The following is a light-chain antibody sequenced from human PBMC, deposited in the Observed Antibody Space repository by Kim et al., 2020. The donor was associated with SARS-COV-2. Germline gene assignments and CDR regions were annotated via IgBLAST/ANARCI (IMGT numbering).Light chain of an antibody. CDR2: AAS. CDR3: QEADSFPRT. Sequence: DIQMTQSPSSVSASVGDSVTITCRASRSISTWLAWYQQKPGKAPKLLIYAASTLQSGVPSRFSGRGSGTDFTLTISSLQPEDFATYYCQEADSFPRTFGGGTKVDIK. V-gene: IGKV1D-12*01. J-gene: IGKJ4*01. CDR1: RSISTW.